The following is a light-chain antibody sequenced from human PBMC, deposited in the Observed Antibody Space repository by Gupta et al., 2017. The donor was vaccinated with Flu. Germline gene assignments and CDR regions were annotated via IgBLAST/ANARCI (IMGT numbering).Light chain of an antibody. CDR1: QSVSSIY. V-gene: IGKV3-20*01. CDR3: QQYVSTLSYT. CDR2: GAS. J-gene: IGKJ2*01. Sequence: EIVLMQSPGTLSLSPGERATLSCRASQSVSSIYIAWYQQKPAQPPTLLIYGASSRATGIPDRFSGSGSGTDFTLTISRLEPEDFAVYYCQQYVSTLSYTFGQGTKLEIK.